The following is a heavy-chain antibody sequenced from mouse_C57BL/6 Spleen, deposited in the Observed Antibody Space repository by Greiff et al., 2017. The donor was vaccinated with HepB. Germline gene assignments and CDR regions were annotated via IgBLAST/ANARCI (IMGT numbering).Heavy chain of an antibody. CDR1: GYSITSGYY. J-gene: IGHJ3*01. V-gene: IGHV3-6*01. D-gene: IGHD2-4*01. CDR3: ARGKGIYYDYDEWFAY. Sequence: EVKLMESGPGLVKPSQSLSLTCSVTGYSITSGYYWNWIRQFPGNKLEWMCYISYDGSNNYNPSLKNRISITRDTSKNQFFLKLNSVTTEDTATYYCARGKGIYYDYDEWFAYWGQGTLVTVSA. CDR2: ISYDGSN.